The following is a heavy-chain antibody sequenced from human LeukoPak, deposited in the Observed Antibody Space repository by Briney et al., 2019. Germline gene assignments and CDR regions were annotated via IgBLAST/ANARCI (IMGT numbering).Heavy chain of an antibody. D-gene: IGHD2-15*01. CDR3: ASFYCSGGSCYQYYSYYYMDV. Sequence: SETLSLTCTVSGGSISSSSYYWGWIRQPPGKGLEWIGSIYYSGSTYYNPSLKSRVTVSVDTSKNQFSLKLNSVTAADTAVYYCASFYCSGGSCYQYYSYYYMDVWGKGTTVTISS. J-gene: IGHJ6*03. CDR1: GGSISSSSYY. V-gene: IGHV4-39*01. CDR2: IYYSGST.